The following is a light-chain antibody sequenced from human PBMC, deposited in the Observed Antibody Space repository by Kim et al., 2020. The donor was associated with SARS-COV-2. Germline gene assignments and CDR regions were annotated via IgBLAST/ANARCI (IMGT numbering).Light chain of an antibody. Sequence: LSACVGDRDTINCRARQSIRKDLKWYQQRPGEAPNLLIDGGANVQSGVQSRFSGSVSGGDFTLTNSSLQPEDFATYFWQESDSAYTLGQGTKLEI. CDR3: QESDSAYT. CDR2: GGA. V-gene: IGKV1-39*01. J-gene: IGKJ2*01. CDR1: QSIRKD.